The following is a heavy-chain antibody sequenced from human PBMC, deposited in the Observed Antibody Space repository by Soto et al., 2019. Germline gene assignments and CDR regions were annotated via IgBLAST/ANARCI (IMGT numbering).Heavy chain of an antibody. D-gene: IGHD3-3*01. Sequence: QVQLVESGGGVVQPGRSLRLSCAASGFTFSSYAMHWVRQAPGKGLEWVAVISYDGSNKYYADSVKGRFTISRENSKNTLYLQMNSLRAEDTAVYDCARETYDDFWCGPYYGMDVWGQGTTVTVSS. CDR1: GFTFSSYA. CDR3: ARETYDDFWCGPYYGMDV. J-gene: IGHJ6*02. CDR2: ISYDGSNK. V-gene: IGHV3-30-3*01.